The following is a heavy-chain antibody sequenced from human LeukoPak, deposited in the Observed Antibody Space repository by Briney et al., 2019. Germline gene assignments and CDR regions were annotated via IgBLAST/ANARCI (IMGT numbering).Heavy chain of an antibody. V-gene: IGHV2-5*01. Sequence: SGPTLLKPTQTLTLTCTFSGFSLSTRGVGVGWIRQPPGKALEWLSLIYWNDDKRYSPSLKSRLTITKYTSKNQVVLTMTNMDPVDTATYYCAHRRDTAVAHDYYYDSSDYYSRSDFFDYWGQGTLVTVSS. CDR2: IYWNDDK. CDR3: AHRRDTAVAHDYYYDSSDYYSRSDFFDY. D-gene: IGHD3-22*01. CDR1: GFSLSTRGVG. J-gene: IGHJ4*02.